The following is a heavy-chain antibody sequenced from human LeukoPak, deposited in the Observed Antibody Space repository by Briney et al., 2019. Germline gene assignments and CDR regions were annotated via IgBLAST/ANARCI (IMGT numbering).Heavy chain of an antibody. CDR1: GFSVTSNY. CDR2: IYSGGST. CDR3: AGDGRSSGGYFSVY. Sequence: GGSLRLSCAASGFSVTSNYMSWVRQAPGKGLEWVSVIYSGGSTYYVDSVKGRFTISRDNSKNTLYLQMNSLRAEDTAVYYCAGDGRSSGGYFSVYWGQGSLVSVSS. V-gene: IGHV3-53*01. D-gene: IGHD1-26*01. J-gene: IGHJ4*02.